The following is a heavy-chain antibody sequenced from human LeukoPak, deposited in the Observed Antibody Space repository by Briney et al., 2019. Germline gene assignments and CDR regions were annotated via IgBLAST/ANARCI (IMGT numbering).Heavy chain of an antibody. CDR2: ISSGSSYI. J-gene: IGHJ4*02. CDR3: ARHGGTAFFDY. V-gene: IGHV3-21*01. CDR1: GFTIATSA. Sequence: PGGSLRLSCAASGFTIATSAMNWVRQVPGKGLEWVSYISSGSSYIYYADSVKGRFTVSRDNAKNSLDLQMNSLRAEDTAVYYCARHGGTAFFDYWGQGTLVTVSS. D-gene: IGHD5-18*01.